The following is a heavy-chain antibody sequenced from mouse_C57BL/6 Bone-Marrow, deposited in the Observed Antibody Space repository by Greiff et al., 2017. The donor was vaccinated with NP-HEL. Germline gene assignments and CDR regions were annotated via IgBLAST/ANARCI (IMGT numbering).Heavy chain of an antibody. Sequence: QVQLQQPGAELVRPGTSVKLSCKASGYTFTSYWMHWVKQRPGQGLEWIGVIDPSDSYTNYNQKFKGKATLTVDTSSSTAYMQLSSLTSEDSAVYYCARVGLEVFDYWGQGTTRTVSS. J-gene: IGHJ2*01. CDR2: IDPSDSYT. V-gene: IGHV1-59*01. CDR1: GYTFTSYW. CDR3: ARVGLEVFDY. D-gene: IGHD1-1*02.